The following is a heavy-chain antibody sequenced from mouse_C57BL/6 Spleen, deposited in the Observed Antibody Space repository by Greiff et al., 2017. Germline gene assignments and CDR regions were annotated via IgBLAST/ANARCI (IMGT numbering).Heavy chain of an antibody. D-gene: IGHD2-5*01. Sequence: QVQLQQPGPELVKPGASVKLSCKASGYTFTSYWMHWVKQRPGQGLEWIGNLNPSHGGTNNNEKFKSKATLTVDKASSTAYMQLSSQTSEDSAVDYCASEYSKYGGFAYWGQGTLVTVSA. V-gene: IGHV1-53*01. J-gene: IGHJ3*01. CDR3: ASEYSKYGGFAY. CDR1: GYTFTSYW. CDR2: LNPSHGGT.